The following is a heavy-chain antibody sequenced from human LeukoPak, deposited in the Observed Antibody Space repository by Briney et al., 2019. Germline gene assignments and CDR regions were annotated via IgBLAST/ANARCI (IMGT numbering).Heavy chain of an antibody. D-gene: IGHD1-26*01. Sequence: GGSLRLSCAVSGITLSNYGMSWVRQAPGKGLEWVAGISDSGGRTNYADSVKGRFTISRDNAKNSLYLQMNSLRAEDTAVYYCARDGGSYSYFDYWGQGTLVTVSS. CDR3: ARDGGSYSYFDY. V-gene: IGHV3-23*01. CDR1: GITLSNYG. J-gene: IGHJ4*02. CDR2: ISDSGGRT.